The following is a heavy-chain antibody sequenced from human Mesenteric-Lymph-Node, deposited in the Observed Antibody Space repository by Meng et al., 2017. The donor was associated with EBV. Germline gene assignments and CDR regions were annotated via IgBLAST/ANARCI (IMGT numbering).Heavy chain of an antibody. Sequence: QVQPVQCGTEVKKTGASVKVSCKASGYNFTSYDINWVRQATGQGLEWMGWMNPNSGNTGYAQKFQGRVTMTRNTSISTAYMELSSLRSEDTAVYYCARGPEYSSSWNNWFDPWGQGTLVTVPS. CDR3: ARGPEYSSSWNNWFDP. D-gene: IGHD6-13*01. CDR1: GYNFTSYD. V-gene: IGHV1-8*01. J-gene: IGHJ5*02. CDR2: MNPNSGNT.